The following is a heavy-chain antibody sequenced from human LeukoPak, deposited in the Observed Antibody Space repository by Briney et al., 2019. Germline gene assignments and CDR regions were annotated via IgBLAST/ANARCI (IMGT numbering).Heavy chain of an antibody. Sequence: GASVKVSCKVSGYSITELSTHWVRQAPGKGLEWMGGFDSGSGEIICEQKFQDTVTVTEDTSTDTAYMELSSLRSEDTALYYCATGTHYDLLPFWGQGTLVTVSS. CDR2: FDSGSGEI. CDR1: GYSITELS. CDR3: ATGTHYDLLPF. V-gene: IGHV1-24*01. J-gene: IGHJ4*02. D-gene: IGHD3-9*01.